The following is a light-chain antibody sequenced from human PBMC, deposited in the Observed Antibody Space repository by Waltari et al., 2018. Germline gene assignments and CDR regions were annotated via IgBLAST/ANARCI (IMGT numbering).Light chain of an antibody. V-gene: IGKV3-11*01. CDR3: QQRSNWPIT. Sequence: EIVLTQSPAALSLSPGERATLSCRASQSVSSLLVWYQQKPGQAPRLLIYDVSNRATGIPARFSGSGSGTDFTLTISSLAPEDFAVYYCQQRSNWPITFGQGTRLEIK. J-gene: IGKJ5*01. CDR2: DVS. CDR1: QSVSSL.